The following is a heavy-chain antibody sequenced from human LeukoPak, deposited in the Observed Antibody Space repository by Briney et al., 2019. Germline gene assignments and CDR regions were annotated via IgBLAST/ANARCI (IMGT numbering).Heavy chain of an antibody. D-gene: IGHD4-11*01. V-gene: IGHV4-4*07. CDR2: LYSSGGA. CDR3: ARGPHFSRGEHFDY. J-gene: IGHJ4*02. CDR1: GGSITGYY. Sequence: SENLSLTCTVSGGSITGYYWSWIRQPAGKGLEWVGRLYSSGGAVYNPSLKSRVTLSADTSKGQLSLKLTSVTAADTAVYFCARGPHFSRGEHFDYWAWESWSPSPQ.